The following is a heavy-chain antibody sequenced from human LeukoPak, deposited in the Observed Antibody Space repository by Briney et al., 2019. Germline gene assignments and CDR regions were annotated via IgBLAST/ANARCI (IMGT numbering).Heavy chain of an antibody. V-gene: IGHV3-11*06. CDR2: ISSSSSYI. J-gene: IGHJ4*02. D-gene: IGHD6-13*01. Sequence: PGGSLRLSCAASGFTFSDYYMSWIRQAPGKGLEWVSSISSSSSYIYYADSVKGRFTISRDNAKNSLYLQMNSLRAEDTAVYYCARDLIAAGAVGSAAYWGQGTLVTVSS. CDR3: ARDLIAAGAVGSAAY. CDR1: GFTFSDYY.